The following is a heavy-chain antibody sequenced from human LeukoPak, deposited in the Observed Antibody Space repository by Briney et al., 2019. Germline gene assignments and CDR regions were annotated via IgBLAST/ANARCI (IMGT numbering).Heavy chain of an antibody. CDR1: GFTFSSYG. CDR3: AKDRGVITMVRTYFDY. V-gene: IGHV3-30*18. J-gene: IGHJ4*02. CDR2: ISYDGSNK. Sequence: GRSLRLSCAASGFTFSSYGMHWVRQAPGKGLEWVAVISYDGSNKYYADSVKGRFTISRDNSKNTLYLQMNSLRAEDTAVYYCAKDRGVITMVRTYFDYWGQGTLVTVSS. D-gene: IGHD3-10*01.